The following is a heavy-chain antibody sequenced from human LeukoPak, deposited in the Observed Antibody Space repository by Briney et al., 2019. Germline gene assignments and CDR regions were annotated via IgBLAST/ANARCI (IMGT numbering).Heavy chain of an antibody. CDR1: GYTFTGYY. D-gene: IGHD5-18*01. CDR3: ARAEGYSYGRFDY. CDR2: INPNSGGT. V-gene: IGHV1-2*02. Sequence: ASVKVSCKASGYTFTGYYMHWVRQAPGQGLEWMGWINPNSGGTNYAQKFQGRVTMTRDTSISTAYMELSRLRSDDTAVYYCARAEGYSYGRFDYWGQGTLVTVSS. J-gene: IGHJ4*02.